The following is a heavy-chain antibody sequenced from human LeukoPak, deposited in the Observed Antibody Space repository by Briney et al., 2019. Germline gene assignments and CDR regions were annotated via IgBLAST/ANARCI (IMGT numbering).Heavy chain of an antibody. J-gene: IGHJ6*02. D-gene: IGHD6-13*01. CDR3: AKSIPAGIYYYGMDV. V-gene: IGHV3-23*01. CDR1: GFSISNYY. CDR2: ISGSGDST. Sequence: GGSLRLSCAASGFSISNYYMFWARQAPGKGLEWVSAISGSGDSTYYADSVKGRFTISRDNSKNTLYLQMNSLRAEDTAVYYCAKSIPAGIYYYGMDVWGQGTTVTVSS.